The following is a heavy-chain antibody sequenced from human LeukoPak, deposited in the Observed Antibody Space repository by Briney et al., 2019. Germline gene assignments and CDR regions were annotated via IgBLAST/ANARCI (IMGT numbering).Heavy chain of an antibody. Sequence: PGGSLRLSCAASGFTFSSYAMSWVRQAPGKGLEWVSAISGSGGSTYYADSVKGRFTISRDNSKNTLYLQMNSLRAEDTAVYYCAKDLMYYYDSSGYIFDYWGQGTLVTVPS. CDR2: ISGSGGST. CDR3: AKDLMYYYDSSGYIFDY. CDR1: GFTFSSYA. D-gene: IGHD3-22*01. V-gene: IGHV3-23*01. J-gene: IGHJ4*02.